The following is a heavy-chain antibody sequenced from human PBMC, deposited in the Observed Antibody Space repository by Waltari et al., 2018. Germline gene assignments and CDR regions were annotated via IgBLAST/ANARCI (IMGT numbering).Heavy chain of an antibody. CDR1: GISFSDYE. J-gene: IGHJ4*02. CDR3: VRDSWRGLGY. Sequence: EVRLVESGGDLVQPGGSLRVSCVGSGISFSDYEMNWVRQTPGKGLEWIAYVSSVGSDDDAATYYAETVEGRFTISRDSTRNSIFLQVHSLKVEDTGLYLCVRDSWRGLGYWGQGTRVIVSS. V-gene: IGHV3-48*03. CDR2: VSSVGSDDDAAT. D-gene: IGHD3-3*01.